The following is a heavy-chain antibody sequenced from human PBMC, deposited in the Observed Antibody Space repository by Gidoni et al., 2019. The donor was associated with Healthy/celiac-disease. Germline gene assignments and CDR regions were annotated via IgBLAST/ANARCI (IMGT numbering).Heavy chain of an antibody. CDR3: AGGGEYSYGLDYYGMDV. CDR1: LCTFSSSA. D-gene: IGHD5-18*01. J-gene: IGHJ6*02. CDR2: ISPIFGTA. V-gene: IGHV1-69*01. Sequence: HVQLVQPGAEVKKPGSSVKVSCKASLCTFSSSAISWVRQAPGLGLEWMGGISPIFGTANNTQKFQSRVTITADESTSTAYMELGSLRSGDTAGYYCAGGGEYSYGLDYYGMDVWGQGTTVTVSS.